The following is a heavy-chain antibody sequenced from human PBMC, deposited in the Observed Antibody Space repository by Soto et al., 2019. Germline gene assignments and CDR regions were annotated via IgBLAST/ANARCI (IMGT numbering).Heavy chain of an antibody. CDR1: GFTFSSYS. V-gene: IGHV3-48*02. CDR2: ISSSSSTI. J-gene: IGHJ6*02. Sequence: PGGSLRLSCAASGFTFSSYSMNWVRQAPGKGLEWVPYISSSSSTIYYADSVKGRFTISRDNAKNSLYLQMNSLRDEDTAVYYCARVPLYYYGMDVWGQGTTVTVSS. CDR3: ARVPLYYYGMDV.